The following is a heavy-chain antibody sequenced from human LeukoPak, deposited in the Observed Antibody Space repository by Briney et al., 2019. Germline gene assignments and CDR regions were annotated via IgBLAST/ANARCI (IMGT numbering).Heavy chain of an antibody. D-gene: IGHD3-10*01. J-gene: IGHJ5*02. CDR3: ARGQIYASGSPSNWFDP. CDR2: ISSSSSSYI. Sequence: GGSLRLSCAASGFTVSSNYMSWVRQAPGTGLECVSSISSSSSSYIYYADSVKGRFTISRDNAKNSLYLQMNSLRAEDTAVYYCARGQIYASGSPSNWFDPWGQGTLVTVSS. CDR1: GFTVSSNY. V-gene: IGHV3-21*01.